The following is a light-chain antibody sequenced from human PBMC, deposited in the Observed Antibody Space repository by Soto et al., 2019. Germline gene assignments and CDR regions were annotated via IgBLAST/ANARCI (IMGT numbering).Light chain of an antibody. CDR3: QQRSNLTPT. CDR1: QSVSSSY. J-gene: IGKJ5*01. Sequence: EIVLAQSPGTLSLSPGERDTLSCRASQSVSSSYLAWYQKKPGQAPRLLIYGASNRATGIPDRFSGGGSGTDFNLTISRLEPEDFAVYYCQQRSNLTPTVGQGTRLDIK. V-gene: IGKV3D-20*02. CDR2: GAS.